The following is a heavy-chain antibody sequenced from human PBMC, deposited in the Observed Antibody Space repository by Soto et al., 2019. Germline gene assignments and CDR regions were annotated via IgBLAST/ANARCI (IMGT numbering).Heavy chain of an antibody. Sequence: GGPKRLSCTTSGINFINAWMGWVSHAPGKGLEWIGRLKSRRDGGASDFAAPVKGRVSISKDESKNTLYLQMNSLKTEDIAVYYCAREGATVPFDYWGQGTLVTVSS. CDR2: LKSRRDGGAS. V-gene: IGHV3-15*01. CDR1: GINFINAW. CDR3: AREGATVPFDY. D-gene: IGHD1-26*01. J-gene: IGHJ4*02.